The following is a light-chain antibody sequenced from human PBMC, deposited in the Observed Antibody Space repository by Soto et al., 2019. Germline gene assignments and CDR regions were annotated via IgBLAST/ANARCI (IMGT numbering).Light chain of an antibody. CDR2: GAS. Sequence: ESVLTQSQGTLSLSPGERVTLSCRASQTFGSTYLASYQQRPGQSPRLLIYGASRRASGIPDRFRGSGSGTDFTLTISRLEPEDFAVYYCQQFGTSPLYTFGQGTKLEIK. V-gene: IGKV3-20*01. CDR3: QQFGTSPLYT. CDR1: QTFGSTY. J-gene: IGKJ2*01.